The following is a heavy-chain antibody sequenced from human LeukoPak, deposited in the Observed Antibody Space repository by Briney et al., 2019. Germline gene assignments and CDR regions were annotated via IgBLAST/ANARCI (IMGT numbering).Heavy chain of an antibody. CDR2: MNPNSGNT. Sequence: ASVKVSCKASGYTFTSYDINWVRQATGQGLEWMGWMNPNSGNTGYAQKFQGRVTMTRNTSISTAYMELSSLRSEDTAVYYCARGPGVAGTSYYYYMDVWGKGTTVTISS. CDR3: ARGPGVAGTSYYYYMDV. CDR1: GYTFTSYD. J-gene: IGHJ6*03. D-gene: IGHD6-19*01. V-gene: IGHV1-8*01.